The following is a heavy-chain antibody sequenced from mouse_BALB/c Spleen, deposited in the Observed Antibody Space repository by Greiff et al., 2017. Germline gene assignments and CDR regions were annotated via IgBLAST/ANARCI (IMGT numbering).Heavy chain of an antibody. Sequence: VMLVESGPGLVAPSQSLSITCTVSGFSLTSYGVHWVRQPPGKGLEWLGVIWAGGSTNYNSALMSRLSISKDNSKSQVFLKMNSLQTDDTAMYYCAPYYYGSSLAWFAYWGQGTLVTVSA. CDR3: APYYYGSSLAWFAY. CDR2: IWAGGST. D-gene: IGHD1-1*01. J-gene: IGHJ3*01. V-gene: IGHV2-9*02. CDR1: GFSLTSYG.